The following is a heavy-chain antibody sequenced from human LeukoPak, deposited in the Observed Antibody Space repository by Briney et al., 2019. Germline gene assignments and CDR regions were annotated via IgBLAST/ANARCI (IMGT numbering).Heavy chain of an antibody. J-gene: IGHJ4*02. CDR2: IYTSGST. Sequence: SETLSLTCTVSGGSISSGSYYWSWIRQPAGKGLEWIGRIYTSGSTNYNPSLKSRVTISVDTSKNQFSLKLSSVTAADTAVYYCARVPAYYGSGSSDYWGQGTLVTVSS. CDR1: GGSISSGSYY. D-gene: IGHD3-10*01. CDR3: ARVPAYYGSGSSDY. V-gene: IGHV4-61*02.